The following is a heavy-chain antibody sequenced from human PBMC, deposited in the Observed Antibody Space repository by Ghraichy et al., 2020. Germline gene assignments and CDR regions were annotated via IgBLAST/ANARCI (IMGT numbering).Heavy chain of an antibody. Sequence: GGSLRLSCAASGFTFSGAWMSWFRQAAGKGLEWVAHIKSKTDGETTAYAAPVKGRFTVSRDDSKHTLFLQMNSLKIEDTAIYYCVADDAGGPAYPFDYWGRGTPVTVSS. V-gene: IGHV3-15*01. CDR1: GFTFSGAW. J-gene: IGHJ4*02. CDR3: VADDAGGPAYPFDY. CDR2: IKSKTDGETT. D-gene: IGHD2-2*01.